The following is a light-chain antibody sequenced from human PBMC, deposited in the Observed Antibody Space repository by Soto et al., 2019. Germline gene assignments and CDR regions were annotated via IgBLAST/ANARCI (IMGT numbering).Light chain of an antibody. CDR2: DVT. Sequence: QSALTQPRSVSGSPGQSVTISCTGTSSDVGDYNFVSWYQQHPGRAPKLMIYDVTKRPSGVPDRFSGSKSGNTASLTISWLQAEDEADYYCCSYAGSYTHVVFGGGTKVTVL. CDR3: CSYAGSYTHVV. CDR1: SSDVGDYNF. J-gene: IGLJ2*01. V-gene: IGLV2-11*01.